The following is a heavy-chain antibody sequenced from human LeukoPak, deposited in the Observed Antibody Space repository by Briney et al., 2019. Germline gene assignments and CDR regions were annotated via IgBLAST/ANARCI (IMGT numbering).Heavy chain of an antibody. CDR1: GIPFSRHG. J-gene: IGHJ3*02. CDR3: AKMGIALEAFDI. Sequence: GGSLRLSCAASGIPFSRHGIYWVRQAPGKGLEWVAVIWSDGSKDYYADSVKGRFTISRDNSRNTAYLQMNSLRAEDTALYYCAKMGIALEAFDIWGQGTMVTVSS. V-gene: IGHV3-30*02. D-gene: IGHD6-13*01. CDR2: IWSDGSKD.